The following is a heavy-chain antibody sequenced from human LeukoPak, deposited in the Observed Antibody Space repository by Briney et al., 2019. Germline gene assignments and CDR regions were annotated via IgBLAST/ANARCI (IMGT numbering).Heavy chain of an antibody. CDR3: ASQILTTYSLDY. D-gene: IGHD3-9*01. V-gene: IGHV1-18*01. CDR1: GYTFTSYG. CDR2: ISGYNGDT. Sequence: GASVNVSCKASGYTFTSYGISWVRQAPGQGLEWMGWISGYNGDTNYAQKLQGRVTMTTDTSTSTAYMELRSLRSDDTAVYYCASQILTTYSLDYWGQGTLVTVSS. J-gene: IGHJ4*02.